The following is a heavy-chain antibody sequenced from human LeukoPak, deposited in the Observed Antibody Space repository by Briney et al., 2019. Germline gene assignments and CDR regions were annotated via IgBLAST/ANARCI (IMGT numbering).Heavy chain of an antibody. D-gene: IGHD3-10*01. CDR2: IRYDGSII. J-gene: IGHJ4*02. V-gene: IGHV3-30*02. Sequence: GGSLRLSCAASGFTFSSYGMHWVRQAPGKGLEGVTFIRYDGSIIYYADSVKGRFTISRDNSKNTLYLQMNSLRAEDTAVYYCAKALGTAMVRGVIDYWGQGTPVTVSS. CDR3: AKALGTAMVRGVIDY. CDR1: GFTFSSYG.